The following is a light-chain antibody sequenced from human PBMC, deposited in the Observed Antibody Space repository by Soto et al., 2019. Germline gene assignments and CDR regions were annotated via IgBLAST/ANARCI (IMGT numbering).Light chain of an antibody. CDR2: GAS. CDR1: QSVGSN. CDR3: QQYNNWPPDRT. V-gene: IGKV3-15*01. Sequence: EIVMTQSPATLSVSPGERATLSCRASQSVGSNLAWYQQKPRQAPSLLIYGASTRPTGIPARFSGSGSGTEFTLTASSLQSEEFAIYCCQQYNNWPPDRTFGQGTKVEIK. J-gene: IGKJ1*01.